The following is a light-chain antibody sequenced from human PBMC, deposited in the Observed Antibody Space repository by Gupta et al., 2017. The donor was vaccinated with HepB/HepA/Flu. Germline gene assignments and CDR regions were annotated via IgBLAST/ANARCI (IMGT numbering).Light chain of an antibody. J-gene: IGKJ1*01. CDR3: QQRSNWPPWT. CDR2: DAS. V-gene: IGKV3-11*01. Sequence: EIVLTQSPATLSLSPGERATLSCRASQSVRSYLAWYQQKPGQAPRLLIYDASNRATGIPARFSGSGSGTDFTLTISSIEPEDFAVYYCQQRSNWPPWTFGQGTKVEIK. CDR1: QSVRSY.